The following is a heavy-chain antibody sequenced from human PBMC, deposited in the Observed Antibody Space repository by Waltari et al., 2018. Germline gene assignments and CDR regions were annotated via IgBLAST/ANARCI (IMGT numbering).Heavy chain of an antibody. D-gene: IGHD6-25*01. CDR1: GHSVHNAFY. V-gene: IGHV4-38-2*02. CDR3: AEEGNTTAGLFDS. Sequence: QVQLRESGPGLVRSSETLSLTCTVSGHSVHNAFYWAWIRQSPGGGREWIASIYHTGSSHYNSSLKSRVAISTDMATKQFFLTLTHLTAADTAVYYCAEEGNTTAGLFDSWGQGTLVTVSS. CDR2: IYHTGSS. J-gene: IGHJ4*02.